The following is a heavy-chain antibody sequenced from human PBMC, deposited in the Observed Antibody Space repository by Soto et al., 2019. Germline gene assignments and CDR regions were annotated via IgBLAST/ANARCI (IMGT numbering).Heavy chain of an antibody. CDR2: IYHSGST. J-gene: IGHJ4*02. Sequence: SETLSLTCGVSGYAINSGYYWGWIRQSPGKGLEWIGNIYHSGSTYYNPSLKSRVTISVDTSKNQFSLKLSSVTAADTAMYYCARDRGSSWSFFDYWGQGTLVTVSS. CDR1: GYAINSGYY. D-gene: IGHD6-13*01. V-gene: IGHV4-38-2*02. CDR3: ARDRGSSWSFFDY.